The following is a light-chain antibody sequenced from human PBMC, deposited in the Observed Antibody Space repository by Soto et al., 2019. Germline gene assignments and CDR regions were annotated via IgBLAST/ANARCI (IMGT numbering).Light chain of an antibody. V-gene: IGKV1-5*01. J-gene: IGKJ1*01. CDR3: QQYNDYSTWT. CDR1: QSISRW. Sequence: DIQMTQSPSTLSASVGDRVTITCRASQSISRWLAWYKQKPGKAPKVLIWDASSLQRGVPSRFSGSGFGTEFTLTISSLQPDDFATYYCQQYNDYSTWTFGQGTKVEIK. CDR2: DAS.